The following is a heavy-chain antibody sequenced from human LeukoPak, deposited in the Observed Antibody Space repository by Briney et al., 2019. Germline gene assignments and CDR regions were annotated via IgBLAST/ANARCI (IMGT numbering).Heavy chain of an antibody. Sequence: GGSLRLSCAASGFTFSSYWMSWVRQAPGKGLEWVANIKQDGSEKYYVDSVKGRFTISRDNAKNSLYLQMNSLRAEDTAVYYCASRVPPDSSGWYAPFDYWGQGTLVTVSS. CDR2: IKQDGSEK. V-gene: IGHV3-7*01. CDR3: ASRVPPDSSGWYAPFDY. D-gene: IGHD6-19*01. CDR1: GFTFSSYW. J-gene: IGHJ4*02.